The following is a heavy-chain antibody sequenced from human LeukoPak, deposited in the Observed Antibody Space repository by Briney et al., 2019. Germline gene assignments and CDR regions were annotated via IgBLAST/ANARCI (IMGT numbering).Heavy chain of an antibody. Sequence: GGSLRLSCAASGFTLSSYSMNWVRQAPGKGLEWVSSISSSSSYIYYADSVKGRFTISRDNAKNSLYLQMNSLRAEDTAVYYCARGGDSGYDFGYWGQGTLVTVSS. J-gene: IGHJ4*02. D-gene: IGHD5-12*01. CDR3: ARGGDSGYDFGY. V-gene: IGHV3-21*01. CDR2: ISSSSSYI. CDR1: GFTLSSYS.